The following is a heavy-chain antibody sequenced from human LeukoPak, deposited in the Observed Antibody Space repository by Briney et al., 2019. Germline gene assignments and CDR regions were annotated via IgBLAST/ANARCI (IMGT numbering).Heavy chain of an antibody. V-gene: IGHV1-69*04. J-gene: IGHJ6*02. Sequence: SVKVSCKASGGTFGSYAISWVRQAPGQGLEWMGRIIPILGIANYAQKFQGRVTITADKSTSTAYMELSSLRSEDTAVYYCARDPIEWFGEPASYYYGMDVWGQGTTVTVSS. CDR3: ARDPIEWFGEPASYYYGMDV. CDR1: GGTFGSYA. CDR2: IIPILGIA. D-gene: IGHD3-10*01.